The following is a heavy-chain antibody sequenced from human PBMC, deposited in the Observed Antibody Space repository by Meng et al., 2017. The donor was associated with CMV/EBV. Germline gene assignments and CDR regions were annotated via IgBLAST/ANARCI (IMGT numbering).Heavy chain of an antibody. CDR3: AKVMGIVGATTTYYYYGMDV. CDR1: GFTVSSYA. J-gene: IGHJ6*02. Sequence: GGSLRLSCAASGFTVSSYAMSWVRQAPGKGLEWVSVIYSGGSSTYYADSVKGRFTISRDNSKNTLYLQMNSLRAEDTAVYYCAKVMGIVGATTTYYYYGMDVWGQGTTVTVSS. D-gene: IGHD1-26*01. CDR2: IYSGGSST. V-gene: IGHV3-23*03.